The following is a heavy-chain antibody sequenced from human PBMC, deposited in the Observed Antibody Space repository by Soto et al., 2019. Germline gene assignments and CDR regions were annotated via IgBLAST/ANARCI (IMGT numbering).Heavy chain of an antibody. Sequence: PSQGLSLTCAISGDRVSSNSAAWNCIRQSPSRGLEWLGRAYYRSQWYYDSAVSVRSRITVIPDTSKNQFSLQLNSVTPEDTAVYYCTKQKGDSRNYNGMDVWGQGTTVTVSS. CDR1: GDRVSSNSAA. D-gene: IGHD1-7*01. J-gene: IGHJ6*02. CDR2: AYYRSQWYY. V-gene: IGHV6-1*01. CDR3: TKQKGDSRNYNGMDV.